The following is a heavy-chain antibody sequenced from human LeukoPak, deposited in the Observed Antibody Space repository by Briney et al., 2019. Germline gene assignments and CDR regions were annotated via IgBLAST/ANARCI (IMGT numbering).Heavy chain of an antibody. CDR3: ARGGRGIAARKARLFDY. V-gene: IGHV4-39*07. Sequence: PSETLSLTCTVSGGSISSNGYYRAWFRQPPGKGLEWIGSIYYSGGTYYNPSLKSRVTISIDTSKNQFSLKLRSVTAADTAVYYCARGGRGIAARKARLFDYWGQGTLVTVSS. CDR1: GGSISSNGYY. J-gene: IGHJ4*02. D-gene: IGHD6-6*01. CDR2: IYYSGGT.